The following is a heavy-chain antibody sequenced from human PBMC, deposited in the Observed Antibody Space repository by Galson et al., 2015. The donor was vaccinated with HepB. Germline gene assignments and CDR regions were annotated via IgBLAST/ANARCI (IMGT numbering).Heavy chain of an antibody. CDR2: IIPIFGTA. CDR1: GGTFSSYA. CDR3: ARVFPGDYYYYYYMDV. Sequence: SVKVSCKASGGTFSSYAISWVRQAPGQGLEWMGGIIPIFGTANYAQKFQGRVTITADGSTSTAYMELSSLRSEDTAVYYCARVFPGDYYYYYYMDVWGKGTTVTVSS. J-gene: IGHJ6*03. D-gene: IGHD2-21*01. V-gene: IGHV1-69*13.